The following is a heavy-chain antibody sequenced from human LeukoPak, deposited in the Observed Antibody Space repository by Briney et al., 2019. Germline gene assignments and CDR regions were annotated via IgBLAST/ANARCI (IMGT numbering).Heavy chain of an antibody. D-gene: IGHD2-2*01. CDR2: IYYSGST. CDR3: ARTPDRPNIVVVPAAPGYYYYMDV. J-gene: IGHJ6*03. CDR1: GDSISSGGYY. V-gene: IGHV4-31*03. Sequence: SETLSLTCTVSGDSISSGGYYWSWIRQHPGKGLEWIGYIYYSGSTNYNPSLKSRVTISVDTSKNQFSLKLSSVTAADTAVYYCARTPDRPNIVVVPAAPGYYYYMDVWGKGTTVTVSS.